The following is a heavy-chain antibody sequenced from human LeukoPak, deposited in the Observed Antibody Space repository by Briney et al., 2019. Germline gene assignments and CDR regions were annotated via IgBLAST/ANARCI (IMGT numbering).Heavy chain of an antibody. D-gene: IGHD6-19*01. V-gene: IGHV1-2*02. CDR3: ARERLVAGSKPARWKNDY. CDR2: INPNSGGT. CDR1: GVTIGNHA. J-gene: IGHJ4*02. Sequence: ASVKVSCKASGVTIGNHAISWVRQAPGQGLEWMGWINPNSGGTNYAQKFQGRVTMTRDTSISTAYMELSRLRSDDTAVYYCARERLVAGSKPARWKNDYWGQGTLVTVSS.